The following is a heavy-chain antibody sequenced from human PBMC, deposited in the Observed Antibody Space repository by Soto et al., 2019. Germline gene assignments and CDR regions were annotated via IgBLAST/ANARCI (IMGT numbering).Heavy chain of an antibody. D-gene: IGHD1-20*01. CDR1: GLTFNIYA. V-gene: IGHV3-23*01. CDR3: ATVHNTSRSFDY. J-gene: IGHJ4*02. CDR2: TGATGRTT. Sequence: EVQLLESGGGLVQPGGSLRLSCAASGLTFNIYAMTWVRQDPGKGLEWVSTTGATGRTTYYADSVKGRFTVSRDNSKNTLDLHMSSLIAEDTAVYYCATVHNTSRSFDYWGQGTLVTVSS.